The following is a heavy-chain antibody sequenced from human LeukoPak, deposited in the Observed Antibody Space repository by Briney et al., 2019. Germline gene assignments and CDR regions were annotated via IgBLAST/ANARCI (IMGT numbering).Heavy chain of an antibody. D-gene: IGHD1-26*01. Sequence: SGTLSLTCAVSGVSISSNNWWNWVRQPPGKGLEWIGEIYHSGSSNYNPSLKSRVTISVDTSKNQFSLKLSSVTAADTAVYYCARDRGSQPFIDYWGQGTLVTVSS. V-gene: IGHV4-4*02. CDR3: ARDRGSQPFIDY. CDR2: IYHSGSS. CDR1: GVSISSNNW. J-gene: IGHJ4*02.